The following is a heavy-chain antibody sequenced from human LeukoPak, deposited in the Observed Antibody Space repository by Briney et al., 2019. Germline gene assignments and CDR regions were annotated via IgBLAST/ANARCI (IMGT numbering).Heavy chain of an antibody. V-gene: IGHV3-23*01. CDR3: AKSIRAYYYMDV. CDR2: ISGSGGNT. J-gene: IGHJ6*03. CDR1: GFTFSSDA. Sequence: PGGSLRLSCAASGFTFSSDAMTWVRQAPGKGLEWVSAISGSGGNTNHADSVKGRFTISRDNSKNTLYLQMTSLRAEDTAVYYCAKSIRAYYYMDVWGKGTTVTASS.